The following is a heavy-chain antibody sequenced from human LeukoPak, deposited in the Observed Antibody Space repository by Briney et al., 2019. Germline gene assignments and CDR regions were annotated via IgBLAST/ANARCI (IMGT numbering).Heavy chain of an antibody. CDR3: ARVGAATYAFDI. Sequence: GGSLRLSCAASGFTFSSYAMSWVRQAPGKGLEWVSAISGSGGSTYYADSVKGRFTISRDNAKNTLYLQMNSLRAEDTAVYYCARVGAATYAFDIWGQGTMVTVSS. J-gene: IGHJ3*02. CDR1: GFTFSSYA. D-gene: IGHD3-16*01. CDR2: ISGSGGST. V-gene: IGHV3-23*01.